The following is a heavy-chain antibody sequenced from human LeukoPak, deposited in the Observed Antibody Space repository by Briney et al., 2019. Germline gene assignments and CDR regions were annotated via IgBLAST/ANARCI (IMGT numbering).Heavy chain of an antibody. D-gene: IGHD4-17*01. CDR2: IKQDGSEK. CDR1: GFTFSSYW. CDR3: AKLVTVTTVNFDY. J-gene: IGHJ4*02. V-gene: IGHV3-7*03. Sequence: GGSLRLSCAASGFTFSSYWMSWVRQAPGKGLEWVANIKQDGSEKYYVDSVKGRFTISRDNAKNTLYLQMNSLRAEDTAVYYCAKLVTVTTVNFDYWGQGTLVTVSS.